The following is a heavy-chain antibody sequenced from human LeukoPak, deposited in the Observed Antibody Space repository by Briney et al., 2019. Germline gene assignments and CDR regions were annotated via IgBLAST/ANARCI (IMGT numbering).Heavy chain of an antibody. CDR2: INSDGSRT. CDR3: ARGMDSSGWNYYYGMDV. J-gene: IGHJ6*02. Sequence: GGSLRLSCAASGFTFSSYWMHWVRQAPGKGLEWVSRINSDGSRTSYADSVKGRFTISRDNAKNTLYLQMNSLRAEDTAVYYCARGMDSSGWNYYYGMDVWGQGTTVTVSS. CDR1: GFTFSSYW. D-gene: IGHD6-19*01. V-gene: IGHV3-74*01.